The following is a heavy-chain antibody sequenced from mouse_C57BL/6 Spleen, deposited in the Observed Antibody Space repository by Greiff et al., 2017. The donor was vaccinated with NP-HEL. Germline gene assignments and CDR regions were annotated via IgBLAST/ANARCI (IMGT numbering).Heavy chain of an antibody. Sequence: VKLQESGPGLVAPSQSLSITCTVSGFSLTSYGVDWVRQSPGKGLEWLGVIWGVGSTNYNSALKSRLSISKDNSKSQVFLKMNSLQTDDTAMYYCASNLQGRFAYWGQGTLVTVSA. J-gene: IGHJ3*01. CDR3: ASNLQGRFAY. V-gene: IGHV2-6*01. CDR2: IWGVGST. CDR1: GFSLTSYG.